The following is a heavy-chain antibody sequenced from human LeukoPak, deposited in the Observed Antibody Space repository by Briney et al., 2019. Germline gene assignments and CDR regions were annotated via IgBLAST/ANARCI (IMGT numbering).Heavy chain of an antibody. CDR2: IYHTGSA. J-gene: IGHJ3*02. V-gene: IGHV4-31*03. D-gene: IGHD6-13*01. Sequence: SETLSLTCTVSGGSISSGGYYWSWIRQHPGKGLEWIGYIYHTGSAYYNPSLKSRLSISIDTSKNQFSLRLSSVTAADTAVYYCARTQISNWSNDAFSIWGQGTTVTVSS. CDR3: ARTQISNWSNDAFSI. CDR1: GGSISSGGYY.